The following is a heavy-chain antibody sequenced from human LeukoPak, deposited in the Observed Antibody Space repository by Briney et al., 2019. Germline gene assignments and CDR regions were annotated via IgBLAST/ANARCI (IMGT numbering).Heavy chain of an antibody. Sequence: SETLSLTCTISGGSIDTYNYYWGWIRQPPGKGLEWIGSIYFDGSTYYNPSLKSRVTISVDTSKNQFSLKLSSVTAADTAVYYCAREGEGSTAWGQGTLVTVSS. CDR2: IYFDGST. CDR1: GGSIDTYNYY. V-gene: IGHV4-39*07. J-gene: IGHJ5*02. D-gene: IGHD3-16*01. CDR3: AREGEGSTA.